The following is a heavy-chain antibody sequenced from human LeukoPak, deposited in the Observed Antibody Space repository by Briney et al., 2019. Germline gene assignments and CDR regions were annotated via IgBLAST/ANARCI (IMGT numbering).Heavy chain of an antibody. CDR1: GFTFSDAW. V-gene: IGHV3-15*01. CDR3: TTRRQDGC. CDR2: IKSKIDGGTI. Sequence: GGSLRLSCVASGFTFSDAWMSWVRQAPGKGLEWVGRIKSKIDGGTIDYGAPVKGSFTISRDYSRNTLYLQMNSLKTEDTAVYYCTTRRQDGCWGQGTLVTVS. J-gene: IGHJ4*02. D-gene: IGHD6-25*01.